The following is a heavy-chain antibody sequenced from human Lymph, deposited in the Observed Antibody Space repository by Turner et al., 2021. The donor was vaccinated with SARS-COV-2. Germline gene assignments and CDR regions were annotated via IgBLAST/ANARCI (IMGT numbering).Heavy chain of an antibody. CDR2: ISSGSSYI. CDR3: ARGWDFDL. V-gene: IGHV3-21*01. CDR1: GLTFSSDS. J-gene: IGHJ2*01. Sequence: EEQVVESGGGLVKPGGSLRLSCAASGLTFSSDSMNRVRQAPGKGLEWVSSISSGSSYIYYADSVKGRFTISRDNAKNSLFLQMHSLRVEDTAVYYCARGWDFDLWGRGTLVTVSS.